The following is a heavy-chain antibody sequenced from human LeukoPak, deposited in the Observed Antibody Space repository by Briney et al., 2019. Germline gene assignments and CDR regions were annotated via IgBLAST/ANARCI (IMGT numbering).Heavy chain of an antibody. V-gene: IGHV3-23*01. Sequence: GGSLRLSCAVSGLIFSSYGMTWVRQAPGKGLGWVSAITSGGSTDYADSVKGRFTISRDNSKNTLYLQMNSLRAEDTAVYYCARDRQNKDFWSGGDYWGQGTLVTVSS. CDR1: GLIFSSYG. CDR2: ITSGGST. J-gene: IGHJ4*02. CDR3: ARDRQNKDFWSGGDY. D-gene: IGHD3-3*01.